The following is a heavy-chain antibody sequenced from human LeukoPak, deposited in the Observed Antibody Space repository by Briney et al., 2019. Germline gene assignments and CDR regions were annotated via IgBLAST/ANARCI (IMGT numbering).Heavy chain of an antibody. D-gene: IGHD1-1*01. CDR3: AREGTAGPNLNWFDP. CDR1: GGSISSYY. Sequence: SETLSLTCTVSGGSISSYYWSWIRQPPGKGLEWIGYISYSGSTNFNPSLKSRVTISVDTSKNHFSLKLSSVTAADTAVYYCAREGTAGPNLNWFDPWGQGPLVTVSS. CDR2: ISYSGST. V-gene: IGHV4-59*01. J-gene: IGHJ5*02.